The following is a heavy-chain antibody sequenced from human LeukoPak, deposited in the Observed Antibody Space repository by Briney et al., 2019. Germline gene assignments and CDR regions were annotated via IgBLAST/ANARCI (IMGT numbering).Heavy chain of an antibody. CDR3: AKTPFTFGGVIVNPFDY. CDR1: GFTFSSYA. D-gene: IGHD3-16*02. J-gene: IGHJ4*02. Sequence: PGRSLRLSCAASGFTFSSYAMHWVRQAPGKGLEWVAVISHDGSNKYYADSVKGRFTISRDNSKNTLYLQMNSLRAEDTAVYYCAKTPFTFGGVIVNPFDYWGQGTLVTVSS. CDR2: ISHDGSNK. V-gene: IGHV3-30-3*02.